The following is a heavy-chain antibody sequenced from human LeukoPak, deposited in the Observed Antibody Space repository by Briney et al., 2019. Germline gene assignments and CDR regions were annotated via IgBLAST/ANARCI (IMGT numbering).Heavy chain of an antibody. D-gene: IGHD6-19*01. CDR3: ARDRPIYSSGWFYYFDY. V-gene: IGHV3-48*03. Sequence: PGGSLRLSCAASGFTFSSYEMNWVRQAPGKGLEWVSYISSSGSTIYYADSVKGRFTISRDNAKNSLYLQMNSLRAEDTAVYYYARDRPIYSSGWFYYFDYWGQGTLVTVSS. J-gene: IGHJ4*02. CDR1: GFTFSSYE. CDR2: ISSSGSTI.